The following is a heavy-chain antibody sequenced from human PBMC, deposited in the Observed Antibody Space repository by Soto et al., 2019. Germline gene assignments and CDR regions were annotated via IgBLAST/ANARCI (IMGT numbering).Heavy chain of an antibody. CDR1: GDSVSSNSAA. Sequence: AQTLSLTCAISGDSVSSNSAAWNWIRQSPSRGLEWLGRTYYRSKWYNDFAVSLKSRITINPDTSKNQFSLHLNSVTPEDTAVYYCQREDKWENYDILTLYGLDVWGQGPTVTVSS. J-gene: IGHJ6*02. CDR3: QREDKWENYDILTLYGLDV. D-gene: IGHD3-9*01. V-gene: IGHV6-1*01. CDR2: TYYRSKWYN.